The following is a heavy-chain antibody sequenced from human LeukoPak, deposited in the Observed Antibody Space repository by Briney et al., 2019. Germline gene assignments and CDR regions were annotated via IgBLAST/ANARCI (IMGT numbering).Heavy chain of an antibody. D-gene: IGHD2-2*01. CDR1: GFTFSSHA. CDR2: ISYDGSKK. J-gene: IGHJ4*02. CDR3: ARGGLDADDY. V-gene: IGHV3-30*09. Sequence: GRSLRLSCAASGFTFSSHAMHCVRQAPGKGLEWVGVISYDGSKKYYADSVKGRFAISRDNTKNSLYLQMTRLRADDTAIYYCARGGLDADDYWGQGTLVTVSS.